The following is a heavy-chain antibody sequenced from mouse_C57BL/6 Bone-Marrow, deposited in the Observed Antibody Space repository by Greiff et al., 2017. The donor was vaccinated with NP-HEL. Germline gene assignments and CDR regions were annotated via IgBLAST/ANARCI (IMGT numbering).Heavy chain of an antibody. Sequence: VHLQQSGPELMKPGAPVKLSCKPTAYPFPGSWLGWLKQRPGLGLEWIGKILLGSGSTTYNEKLKGKATFTADTSSNTAYMQLSSLTTEDSAIYYCARFPSTVVGGDYWGQGTSVTVSS. D-gene: IGHD1-1*01. J-gene: IGHJ4*01. CDR1: AYPFPGSW. CDR3: ARFPSTVVGGDY. V-gene: IGHV1-9*01. CDR2: ILLGSGST.